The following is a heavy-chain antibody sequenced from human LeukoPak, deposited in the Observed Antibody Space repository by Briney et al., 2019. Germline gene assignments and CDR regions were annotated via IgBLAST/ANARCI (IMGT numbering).Heavy chain of an antibody. CDR2: IYTSGST. CDR3: ARSGYCSSTSCYPPHDDAFDI. V-gene: IGHV4-61*02. CDR1: GGSISSGSYY. Sequence: TLSLTCTVSGGSISSGSYYWSWIRQPAGRGLGWIGRIYTSGSTNYNPSLKSRVTISVDTSKNQFSLKLSSVTAADTAVYYCARSGYCSSTSCYPPHDDAFDIWGQGTMVTVSS. J-gene: IGHJ3*02. D-gene: IGHD2-2*01.